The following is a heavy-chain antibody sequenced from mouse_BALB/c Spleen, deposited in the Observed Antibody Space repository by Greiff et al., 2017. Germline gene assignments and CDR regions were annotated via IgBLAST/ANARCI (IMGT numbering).Heavy chain of an antibody. V-gene: IGHV1-69*02. Sequence: QVQLQQPGAELVRPGASVKLSCKASGYTFTSYWINWVKQRPGQGLEWIGNIYPSDSYTNYNQKFKDKATLTVYKPSSTAYMQLSSPTSEDSAVYYCRGGGLPYYFDYWGQGTTLTVSS. CDR1: GYTFTSYW. J-gene: IGHJ2*01. D-gene: IGHD3-1*01. CDR3: RGGGLPYYFDY. CDR2: IYPSDSYT.